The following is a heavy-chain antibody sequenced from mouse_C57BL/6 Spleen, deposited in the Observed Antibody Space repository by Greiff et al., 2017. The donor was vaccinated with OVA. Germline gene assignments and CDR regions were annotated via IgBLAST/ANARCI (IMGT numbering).Heavy chain of an antibody. J-gene: IGHJ4*01. CDR2: IRSKSNNYAT. CDR1: GFSFNTYA. V-gene: IGHV10-1*01. D-gene: IGHD2-5*01. CDR3: VSHYYSNYEDAMDY. Sequence: EVKLQESGGGLVQPKGSLKLSCAASGFSFNTYAMNWVRQAPGKGLEWVARIRSKSNNYATYYADSVKDRFTISRDDSESMLYLQMNNLKTEDTAMYYCVSHYYSNYEDAMDYWGQGTSVTVSS.